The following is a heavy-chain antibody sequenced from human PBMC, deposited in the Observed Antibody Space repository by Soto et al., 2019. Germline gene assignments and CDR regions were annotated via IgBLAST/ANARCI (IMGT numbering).Heavy chain of an antibody. Sequence: QVQLQESGPGLVKPSQTLSLTCTVSGGSISSGGYYWSWIRQHPGKGLEWIGYIYYSGSTYYNPSLKSRGTISVDTSKNQFSLKLSSVTAADTAVYYCAREGGRDGYNTFYGMDVWGQGTTVTVSS. CDR1: GGSISSGGYY. D-gene: IGHD5-12*01. CDR2: IYYSGST. V-gene: IGHV4-31*03. CDR3: AREGGRDGYNTFYGMDV. J-gene: IGHJ6*02.